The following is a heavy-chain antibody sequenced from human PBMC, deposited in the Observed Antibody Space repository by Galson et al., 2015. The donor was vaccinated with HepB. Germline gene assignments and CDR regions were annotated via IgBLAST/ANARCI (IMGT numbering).Heavy chain of an antibody. CDR1: GGSFSGYY. CDR2: INHSGST. D-gene: IGHD3-3*01. CDR3: ARGLTRVGDFWSGYKRVSYYFDY. Sequence: LTCAVYGGSFSGYYWSWIRQPPGKGLEWIGEINHSGSTNYNPSLKSRVTISVDTSKNQFSLKLSSVTAADTAVYYCARGLTRVGDFWSGYKRVSYYFDYWGQGTLVTVSS. J-gene: IGHJ4*02. V-gene: IGHV4-34*01.